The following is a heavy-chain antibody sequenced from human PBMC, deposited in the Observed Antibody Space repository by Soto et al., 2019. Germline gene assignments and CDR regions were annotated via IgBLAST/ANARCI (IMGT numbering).Heavy chain of an antibody. CDR2: ISYDGSNK. CDR1: GFTFSSYA. J-gene: IGHJ6*04. CDR3: AIYNIAVVVAVGMDV. Sequence: GGSLRLSCAASGFTFSSYAMHWVRQAPGKGLEWVAVISYDGSNKYYADSVKGRFTISRDNSKNTLYLQMNSLRAEDTAVYYCAIYNIAVVVAVGMDVLGKGPTVTVS. D-gene: IGHD2-15*01. V-gene: IGHV3-30-3*01.